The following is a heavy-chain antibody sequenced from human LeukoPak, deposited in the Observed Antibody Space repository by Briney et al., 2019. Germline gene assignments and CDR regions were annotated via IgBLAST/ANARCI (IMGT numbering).Heavy chain of an antibody. CDR1: GFTFSSYG. V-gene: IGHV3-30*03. Sequence: GGSLRLSCAASGFTFSSYGMHWVRQAPGKGLEWVAVISYDGSNKYYADSVKGRFTISRDNSKNTLYLQMNSLRAEDTAVYYCARDRIAAAGTEIDYWGQGTLVTVSS. CDR2: ISYDGSNK. D-gene: IGHD6-13*01. CDR3: ARDRIAAAGTEIDY. J-gene: IGHJ4*02.